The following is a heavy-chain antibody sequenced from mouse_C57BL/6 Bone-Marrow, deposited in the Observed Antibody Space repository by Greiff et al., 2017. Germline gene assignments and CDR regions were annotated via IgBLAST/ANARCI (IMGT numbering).Heavy chain of an antibody. D-gene: IGHD3-3*01. CDR1: GFTFSSYG. CDR3: ARRGTSWYFDV. Sequence: EVKLVESGGDLVKPGGSLKLSCAASGFTFSSYGMSWVRQTPDKRLEWVATISSGGSYTYYPDSVKGRFTISRDNDKNTLYLQMSSLKSEDTAMYYCARRGTSWYFDVWGTGTTVTVSS. J-gene: IGHJ1*03. V-gene: IGHV5-6*02. CDR2: ISSGGSYT.